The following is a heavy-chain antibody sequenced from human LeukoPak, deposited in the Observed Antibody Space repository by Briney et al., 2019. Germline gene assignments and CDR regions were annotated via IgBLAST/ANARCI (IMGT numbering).Heavy chain of an antibody. V-gene: IGHV3-23*01. CDR2: ISGSGGST. J-gene: IGHJ4*02. Sequence: GGSLRLSCAASGFTFSSYAMSWVRQAPGKGLEWVSAISGSGGSTYYADPVKGRFTIPRDNSKNTLYLQMNSLRAEDTAVYYCARVHCGGDCLENYFDYWGQGTLVTVSS. CDR3: ARVHCGGDCLENYFDY. CDR1: GFTFSSYA. D-gene: IGHD2-21*02.